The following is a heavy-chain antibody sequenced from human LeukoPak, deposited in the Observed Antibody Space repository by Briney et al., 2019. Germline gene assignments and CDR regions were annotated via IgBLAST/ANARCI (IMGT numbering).Heavy chain of an antibody. V-gene: IGHV3-21*01. CDR1: GFTFSSYG. D-gene: IGHD3-10*01. J-gene: IGHJ6*02. Sequence: GGSLRLSCAASGFTFSSYGMNWVRQAPGKGLEWVSSISSSSSYIYYADSVKGRFTISRDNAKNSLYLQMNSLRAEDTAVYYCARDRRITMVRGVIIYYYGMDVWGQGTTVTVSS. CDR2: ISSSSSYI. CDR3: ARDRRITMVRGVIIYYYGMDV.